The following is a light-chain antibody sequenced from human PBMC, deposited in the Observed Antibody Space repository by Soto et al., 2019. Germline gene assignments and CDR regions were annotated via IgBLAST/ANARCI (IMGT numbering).Light chain of an antibody. CDR2: GAS. CDR3: QQYHKWPPIT. J-gene: IGKJ5*01. Sequence: EIMLRQSPGTLSLSPGARATLSCRASQSVSSSYLAWYQRKPGQAPRLLIYGASSRATGIPDRFSGSGSGTDFTLTISRLEPEDSAVYYCQQYHKWPPITFGQGTRLEIK. V-gene: IGKV3-20*01. CDR1: QSVSSSY.